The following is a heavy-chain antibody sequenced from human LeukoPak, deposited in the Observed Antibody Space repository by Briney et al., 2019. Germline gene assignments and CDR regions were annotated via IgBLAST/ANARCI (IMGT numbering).Heavy chain of an antibody. CDR1: GFTFSSHP. V-gene: IGHV3-30*04. Sequence: GGSLRLSCAASGFTFSSHPMHWVRQAPGKGLEWVAVISFDGSHKYYADSVTGRFTISRDNSKNTLYLQMNSLRAEDTAVYYCARYQGIAAAGTGLGYWGQGTLVTVSS. D-gene: IGHD6-13*01. CDR2: ISFDGSHK. CDR3: ARYQGIAAAGTGLGY. J-gene: IGHJ4*02.